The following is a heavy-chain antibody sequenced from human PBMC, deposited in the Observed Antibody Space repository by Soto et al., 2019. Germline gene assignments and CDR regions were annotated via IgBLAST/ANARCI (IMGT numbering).Heavy chain of an antibody. D-gene: IGHD6-19*01. CDR2: ISAYNGNT. V-gene: IGHV1-18*01. CDR3: AREPGDVIAVAGTAFWYFDY. Sequence: QVQLVQSGAEVKKPGASVKVSCKASGYTFTSYGISWVRQAPGQGLEWMGWISAYNGNTNYAQKLQGRVTMTTDTSTSTAYMELRSLRSDDTAVDYCAREPGDVIAVAGTAFWYFDYWGQGTLVTGSS. CDR1: GYTFTSYG. J-gene: IGHJ4*02.